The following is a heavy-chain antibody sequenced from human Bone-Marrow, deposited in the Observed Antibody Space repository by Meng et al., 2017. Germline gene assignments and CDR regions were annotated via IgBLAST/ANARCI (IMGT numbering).Heavy chain of an antibody. V-gene: IGHV1-3*01. D-gene: IGHD2-2*01. CDR1: GYTFTSYS. CDR2: INAGNGNK. Sequence: LGPCGAKVRKPGASVMVPCKPSGYTFTSYSMHWVRQAPEQRMERMGWINAGNGNKKYSQKFQGRVTITRDTSASTAYMELSSLRSEDTAVYYCARLGSSFDYWGQGTLVTVSS. J-gene: IGHJ4*02. CDR3: ARLGSSFDY.